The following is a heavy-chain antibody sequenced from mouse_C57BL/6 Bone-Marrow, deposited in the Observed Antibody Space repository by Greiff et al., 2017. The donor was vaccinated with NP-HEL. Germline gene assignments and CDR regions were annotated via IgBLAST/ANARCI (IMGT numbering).Heavy chain of an antibody. D-gene: IGHD2-4*01. J-gene: IGHJ4*01. CDR2: IYPGSGST. V-gene: IGHV1-55*01. CDR1: GYTFNSYW. Sequence: QVQLQQPGAELVKPGASVKMSCKASGYTFNSYWITWVKQRPGQGLEWIGDIYPGSGSTNYNEKFKSKATLTVDTSSSTAYMQLSSLTSEDSAVYYCAKIYYDYFYAMDYWGQGTSVTVSS. CDR3: AKIYYDYFYAMDY.